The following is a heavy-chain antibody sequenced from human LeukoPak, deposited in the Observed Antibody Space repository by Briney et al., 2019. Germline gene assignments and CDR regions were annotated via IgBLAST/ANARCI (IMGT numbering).Heavy chain of an antibody. V-gene: IGHV4-31*03. Sequence: SETLSLTCTVSGGSISSGGYYWSWIRQHPGKGLEWIGYIYYSGSTYYNPSLKSRVTISVDTSKNQFSLKLSSVTAADTAVYYCARDRCGGSCPPFFDYWGQGTLVTVSS. CDR3: ARDRCGGSCPPFFDY. J-gene: IGHJ4*02. CDR2: IYYSGST. CDR1: GGSISSGGYY. D-gene: IGHD2-15*01.